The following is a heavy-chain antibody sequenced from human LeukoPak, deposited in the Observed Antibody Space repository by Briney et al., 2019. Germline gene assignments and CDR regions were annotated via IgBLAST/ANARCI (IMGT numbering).Heavy chain of an antibody. D-gene: IGHD2-15*01. J-gene: IGHJ4*02. Sequence: GASVKVSCKASGGTFSSYAISWVRQAPGQGLEWMGWISAYNGNTNYAQKLQGRVTMTTDTSTSTAYMELRSLRSDDTAVYYCARDVVVVAALDYWGQGTLVTVSS. CDR3: ARDVVVVAALDY. CDR2: ISAYNGNT. CDR1: GGTFSSYA. V-gene: IGHV1-18*01.